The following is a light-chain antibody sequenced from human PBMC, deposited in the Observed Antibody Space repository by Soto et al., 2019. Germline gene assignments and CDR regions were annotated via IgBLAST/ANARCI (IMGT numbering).Light chain of an antibody. J-gene: IGLJ3*02. Sequence: QSALTQPASVSGSPGQSITISCTGTSSDVGGYNYVSWYQQHPGKVPKLMIYGVSNRPTGVSNRFSGSKSGNTASLTISGLQAEDEADYYCSSYSSSSTRVFGGGTKLTVL. V-gene: IGLV2-14*01. CDR3: SSYSSSSTRV. CDR2: GVS. CDR1: SSDVGGYNY.